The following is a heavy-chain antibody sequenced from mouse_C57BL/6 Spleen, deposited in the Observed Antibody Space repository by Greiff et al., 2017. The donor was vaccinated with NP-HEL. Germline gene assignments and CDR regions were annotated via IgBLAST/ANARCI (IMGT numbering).Heavy chain of an antibody. CDR2: IYPGDGDT. V-gene: IGHV1-80*01. J-gene: IGHJ4*01. D-gene: IGHD2-4*01. CDR1: GYAFSSYW. CDR3: ARCDYDYAMDY. Sequence: LQQSGAELVKPGASVKISCKASGYAFSSYWMNWVKQRPGKGLEWIGQIYPGDGDTNYNGKFKGKATLTANKSSSTAYMQLSSLTSEESAVYFCARCDYDYAMDYWGQGTSVTVSS.